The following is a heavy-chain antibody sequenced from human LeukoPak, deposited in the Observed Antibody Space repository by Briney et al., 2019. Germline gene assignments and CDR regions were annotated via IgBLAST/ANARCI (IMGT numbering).Heavy chain of an antibody. Sequence: GGSLRLSCAASGFTFSSYGMSWVRQAPGKGLEWVSAVSGSGGNTYYADSVKGRSTVSRDNSKNTLYLQMNSLRAEDTAVYYCAKEAVYDYVWGSYRYAFDIWGQGTMVTVSS. CDR3: AKEAVYDYVWGSYRYAFDI. D-gene: IGHD3-16*02. CDR1: GFTFSSYG. J-gene: IGHJ3*02. CDR2: VSGSGGNT. V-gene: IGHV3-23*01.